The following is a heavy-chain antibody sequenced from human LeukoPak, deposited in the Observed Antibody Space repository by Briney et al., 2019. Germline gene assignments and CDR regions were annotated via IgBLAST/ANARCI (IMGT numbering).Heavy chain of an antibody. CDR3: ARVAAADTTNYSYYGMDV. V-gene: IGHV5-51*01. CDR2: IYPGYYDT. J-gene: IGHJ6*02. D-gene: IGHD6-13*01. CDR1: GYSFTSYW. Sequence: GESLKISCKGSGYSFTSYWIGWVRQMPGKGLEWMGIIYPGYYDTRYSPSFQGQVTISADKSISTAYLQWSSLKASDTAMYYCARVAAADTTNYSYYGMDVWGQGTTVTVSS.